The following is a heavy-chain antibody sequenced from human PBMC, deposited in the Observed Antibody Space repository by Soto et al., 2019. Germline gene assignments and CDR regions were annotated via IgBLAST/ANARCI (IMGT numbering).Heavy chain of an antibody. Sequence: GGSLRLSCAASGFTFSSYGMHWVRQAPGKGLEWVAVIWYDGSNKYYADSVKGRFTISRDNSKNTLYLQMNSLRAEDTAVYYCARGYYGSGSYSRYYYYMDVWGKGTTVTVSS. D-gene: IGHD3-10*01. CDR2: IWYDGSNK. CDR3: ARGYYGSGSYSRYYYYMDV. V-gene: IGHV3-33*01. J-gene: IGHJ6*03. CDR1: GFTFSSYG.